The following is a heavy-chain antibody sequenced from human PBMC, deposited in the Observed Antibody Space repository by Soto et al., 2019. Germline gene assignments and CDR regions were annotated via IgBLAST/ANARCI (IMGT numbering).Heavy chain of an antibody. CDR1: GFTFSSYD. D-gene: IGHD3-22*01. CDR3: ARGLSYDSSGYYTDY. V-gene: IGHV3-13*01. Sequence: EVQLVESGGGLVQPGGSPRLSCAASGFTFSSYDMHWVRQATGKGLEWVSAIGTAGDTYYPGSVKGRFTISRENAKNSLYLQMNSLRAEDTAVYYCARGLSYDSSGYYTDYWGQGTLVTVSS. J-gene: IGHJ4*02. CDR2: IGTAGDT.